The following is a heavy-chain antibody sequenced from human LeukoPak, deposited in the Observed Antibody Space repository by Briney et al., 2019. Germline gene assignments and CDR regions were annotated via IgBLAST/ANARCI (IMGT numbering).Heavy chain of an antibody. CDR2: IYYSGST. Sequence: SETLSLTCTVSGVSISSYYWSWIRQPPGKGLEWIGYIYYSGSTNYNPSLKSRVTISVDTSKNQFSLKLSSVTAADTAVYYCARESCSGGSCYELNWFDPWGQGTLVTVSS. CDR3: ARESCSGGSCYELNWFDP. V-gene: IGHV4-59*01. CDR1: GVSISSYY. D-gene: IGHD2-15*01. J-gene: IGHJ5*02.